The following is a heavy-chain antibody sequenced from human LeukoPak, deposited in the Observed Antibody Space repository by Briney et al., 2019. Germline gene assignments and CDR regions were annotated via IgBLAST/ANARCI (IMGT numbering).Heavy chain of an antibody. Sequence: GGSLRLSCAASGFTFSSYGMHWVRQAPGKGLEWVAFIRYYGSNKYYADSVKGRFTISRDNSKNTLYLQMHSLRAEDKAVYSCAKSMGYYFDYWGQGTLVTVS. CDR3: AKSMGYYFDY. J-gene: IGHJ4*02. D-gene: IGHD2-8*01. V-gene: IGHV3-30*02. CDR1: GFTFSSYG. CDR2: IRYYGSNK.